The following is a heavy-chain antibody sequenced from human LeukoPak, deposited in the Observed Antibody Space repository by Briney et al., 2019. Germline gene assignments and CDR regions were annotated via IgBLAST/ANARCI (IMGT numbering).Heavy chain of an antibody. D-gene: IGHD3-10*01. CDR1: GGSISSYY. CDR2: IYHSGST. J-gene: IGHJ5*02. Sequence: SETLSLTCTVSGGSISSYYWSWIRQPPGKGLEWIGYIYHSGSTNYNPSLKSRVTISVDTSKNQFSLKLSSVTAADTAVYYCARESYYGSNWFDPWGQGTLVTVSS. CDR3: ARESYYGSNWFDP. V-gene: IGHV4-59*01.